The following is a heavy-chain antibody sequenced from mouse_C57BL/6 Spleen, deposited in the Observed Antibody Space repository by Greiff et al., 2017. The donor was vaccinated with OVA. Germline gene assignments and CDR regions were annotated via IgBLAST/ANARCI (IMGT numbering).Heavy chain of an antibody. V-gene: IGHV10-1*01. CDR2: IRSKSNNYAT. D-gene: IGHD1-1*01. CDR3: VRNDYGSSYGRLYYAMDY. Sequence: EVMLVESGGGLVQPKGSLKLSCAASGFSFNTYAMNWVRQAPGKGLEWVARIRSKSNNYATYYADSVKDRFTISRDDSESMLYLQMNNLKTEDTAMYYCVRNDYGSSYGRLYYAMDYWGQGTSVTVSS. CDR1: GFSFNTYA. J-gene: IGHJ4*01.